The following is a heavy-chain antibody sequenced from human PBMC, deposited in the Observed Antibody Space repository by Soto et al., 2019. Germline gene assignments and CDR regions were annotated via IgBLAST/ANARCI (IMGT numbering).Heavy chain of an antibody. CDR1: GYTFTGYY. J-gene: IGHJ4*02. V-gene: IGHV1-2*04. D-gene: IGHD3-16*01. CDR2: INPNSGGT. CDR3: ARDPSVGGAEPYDSSYYFDY. Sequence: ASVKVSCKASGYTFTGYYMHWVRQAPGQGLEWMGWINPNSGGTNYAQKFQGWVTMTRDTSISTAYMELSRLRSDDTAVYYCARDPSVGGAEPYDSSYYFDYWGQAPLVTVSS.